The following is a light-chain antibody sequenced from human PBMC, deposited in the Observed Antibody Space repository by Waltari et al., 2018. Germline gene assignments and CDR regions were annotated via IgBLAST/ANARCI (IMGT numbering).Light chain of an antibody. CDR1: SSDVGGYNY. J-gene: IGLJ1*01. CDR3: SSYTSSSTLYV. Sequence: QSALTQPASVSGSPGQSITISCTGTSSDVGGYNYVSWYQLHPGKAPKLMIYEVSNRPAGVSNRFSGSKSGNTASLTISGLQAEDEAEYYCSSYTSSSTLYVFGTGTKVTVL. V-gene: IGLV2-14*01. CDR2: EVS.